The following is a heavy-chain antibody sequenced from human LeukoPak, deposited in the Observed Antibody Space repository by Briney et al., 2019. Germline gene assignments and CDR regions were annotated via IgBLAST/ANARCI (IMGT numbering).Heavy chain of an antibody. CDR1: GGSIYNYY. Sequence: SETLSLTCTVSGGSIYNYYWSWIRQPAGKGLEWIGRIYTSGSTDYSPSLKSRVTLSLDTSKNQFSLNLYSVTAADTAVYFCARKSKTYDGSGYYHDSWGQGTLVTVSS. D-gene: IGHD3-22*01. CDR3: ARKSKTYDGSGYYHDS. V-gene: IGHV4-4*07. CDR2: IYTSGST. J-gene: IGHJ4*02.